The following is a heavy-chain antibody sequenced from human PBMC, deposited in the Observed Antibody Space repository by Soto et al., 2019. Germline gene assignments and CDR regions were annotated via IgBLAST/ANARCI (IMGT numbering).Heavy chain of an antibody. CDR1: GGSISSYY. CDR2: TYPSGTT. V-gene: IGHV4-59*01. J-gene: IGHJ4*02. D-gene: IGHD6-6*01. Sequence: SETLSLTCTVSGGSISSYYWSWIRQPPGKGLEWIGYTYPSGTTNNNPSLKSRVTISVDTSKKEFSLKLSFVTAADTAVYYCASGAARGFDYWGQGSLVTVSS. CDR3: ASGAARGFDY.